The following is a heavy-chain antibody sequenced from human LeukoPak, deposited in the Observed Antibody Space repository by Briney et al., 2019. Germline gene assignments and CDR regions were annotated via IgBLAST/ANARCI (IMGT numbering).Heavy chain of an antibody. V-gene: IGHV1-2*04. Sequence: ASVKASCKASGHTSTTYAIHWVRQAPGQGLEWMGWINPNSGGTNYAQKFQGWVTMTRDTSISTAYMELSRLRSDDTAVHYCARDVPYYDFWSGYFGSNGGYGMDVWGQGTTVTVSS. J-gene: IGHJ6*02. CDR2: INPNSGGT. CDR1: GHTSTTYA. CDR3: ARDVPYYDFWSGYFGSNGGYGMDV. D-gene: IGHD3-3*01.